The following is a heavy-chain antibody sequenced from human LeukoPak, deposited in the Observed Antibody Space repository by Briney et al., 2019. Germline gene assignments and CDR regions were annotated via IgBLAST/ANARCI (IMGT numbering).Heavy chain of an antibody. J-gene: IGHJ6*02. CDR1: GGSISSYY. Sequence: SETLSLTCTVSGGSISSYYWSWIRQPPGKGLEWIGYIYYSGSTNYNPSLKSRVTTSVDTSKNQFSLKLSSVTAADTAVYYCARLYGDYRYYGMDVWGQGTTVTVSS. V-gene: IGHV4-59*01. CDR2: IYYSGST. CDR3: ARLYGDYRYYGMDV. D-gene: IGHD4-17*01.